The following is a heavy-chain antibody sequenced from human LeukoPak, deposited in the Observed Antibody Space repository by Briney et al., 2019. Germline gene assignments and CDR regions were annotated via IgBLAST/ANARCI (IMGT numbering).Heavy chain of an antibody. Sequence: KSGGSLRLSCAASGFTFSNAWMTWVRQAPGKGLEWVSSISSSSSYIYYADSVKGRFTISRDNAKNSLYLQMNSLRAEDTAVYYCARIVVPANGYYYYYMDVWGKGTTVTVSS. V-gene: IGHV3-21*01. D-gene: IGHD2-2*01. J-gene: IGHJ6*03. CDR1: GFTFSNAW. CDR2: ISSSSSYI. CDR3: ARIVVPANGYYYYYMDV.